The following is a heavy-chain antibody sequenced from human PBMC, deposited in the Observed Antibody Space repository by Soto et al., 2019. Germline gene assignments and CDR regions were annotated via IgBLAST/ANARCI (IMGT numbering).Heavy chain of an antibody. CDR1: GFTFTSYA. V-gene: IGHV3-23*01. J-gene: IGHJ4*02. Sequence: EVQLLESGGDLVQPGGSLRLSCAASGFTFTSYAMSWLRQAPGKGLEWGSAITGGGDNTYYADSVKGRFTISRDNSKNTRYLQMNSLRAEDTPVYYCTQDGVSRGWLTVNWGQGTLFTVSS. D-gene: IGHD6-19*01. CDR2: ITGGGDNT. CDR3: TQDGVSRGWLTVN.